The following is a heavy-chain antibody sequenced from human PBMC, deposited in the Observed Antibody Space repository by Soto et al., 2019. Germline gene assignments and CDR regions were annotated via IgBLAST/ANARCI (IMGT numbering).Heavy chain of an antibody. J-gene: IGHJ4*02. CDR2: MYHGGNT. CDR1: NYSISNPHY. D-gene: IGHD3-16*01. CDR3: AREGGESSDGLYSFDS. Sequence: SETLSLTCTVSNYSISNPHYWGWIRQPPGKGPEWSASMYHGGNTFYNPSLKSRITMSMDTSKNQFSLKLSSVTAADTAVYFCAREGGESSDGLYSFDSWGQGSLVTVSS. V-gene: IGHV4-38-2*02.